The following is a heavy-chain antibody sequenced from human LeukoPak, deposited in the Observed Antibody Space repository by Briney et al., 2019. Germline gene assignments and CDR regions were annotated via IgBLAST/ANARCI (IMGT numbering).Heavy chain of an antibody. CDR2: IRYDGSNK. Sequence: PGGSLRLSCAASGFTFSDYYMSWIRQAPGKGLEWVAFIRYDGSNKYYADSVKGRFTISRDNSKNTLYQQMNSLRAEDTAVYYCAKDMWEPPFYWGQGTLVTVSS. J-gene: IGHJ4*02. D-gene: IGHD1-26*01. CDR1: GFTFSDYY. V-gene: IGHV3-30*02. CDR3: AKDMWEPPFY.